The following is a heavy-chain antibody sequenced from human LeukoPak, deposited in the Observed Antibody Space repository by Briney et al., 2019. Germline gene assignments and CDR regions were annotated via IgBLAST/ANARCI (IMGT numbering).Heavy chain of an antibody. CDR2: IYYSGST. CDR1: GGSISSSSYY. V-gene: IGHV4-39*01. CDR3: ARQVKVIIPISYFDY. D-gene: IGHD3-3*01. J-gene: IGHJ4*02. Sequence: SETLSLTCTVSGGSISSSSYYWGWIRQPPGKGLEWIGSIYYSGSTYYNPFLKSRVTISVDTSKNQFSLKLSSVTAADTAVYYCARQVKVIIPISYFDYWGQGTLVTVSS.